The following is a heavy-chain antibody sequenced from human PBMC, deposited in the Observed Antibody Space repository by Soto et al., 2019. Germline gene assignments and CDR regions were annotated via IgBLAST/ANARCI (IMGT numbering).Heavy chain of an antibody. Sequence: SGPTLVNPTQTLTLTCTFSGFSLITSGVGVGCIRQPPGKALEWLALIYWDDDKRYSPSLKSRLTITKDTSKNQVVLTMTNMDPVDTAAYYCARLDTAMVMFAFDIWGQGTMVTVSS. CDR1: GFSLITSGVG. CDR3: ARLDTAMVMFAFDI. J-gene: IGHJ3*02. V-gene: IGHV2-5*02. D-gene: IGHD5-18*01. CDR2: IYWDDDK.